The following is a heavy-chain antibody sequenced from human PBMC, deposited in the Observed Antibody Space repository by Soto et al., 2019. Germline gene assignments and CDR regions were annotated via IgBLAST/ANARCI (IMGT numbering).Heavy chain of an antibody. V-gene: IGHV5-51*01. CDR1: GYSFTSYW. Sequence: GESLKISCKGSGYSFTSYWIGWVRQMHGKGLEWMGIIYPGDSDTRYSPSFQGQVTISADKSISTAYLKWGSLKASDTAMYYCARAIITGEGCMDVWGQGTTVTVSS. CDR3: ARAIITGEGCMDV. CDR2: IYPGDSDT. D-gene: IGHD7-27*01. J-gene: IGHJ6*02.